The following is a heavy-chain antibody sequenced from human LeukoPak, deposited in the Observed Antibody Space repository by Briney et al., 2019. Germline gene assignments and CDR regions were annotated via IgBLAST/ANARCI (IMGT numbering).Heavy chain of an antibody. CDR3: AKGAIAALNAYFDY. J-gene: IGHJ4*02. Sequence: SETLSLTCTVSGGSISSGSYYWNWIRQPAGKGLEWIGRMYTSGSTNYNPSLKSRATISLDTSKNQFSLKLSSVTAADTAVYYCAKGAIAALNAYFDYWGQGTLVTVSS. V-gene: IGHV4-61*02. CDR1: GGSISSGSYY. CDR2: MYTSGST. D-gene: IGHD2-15*01.